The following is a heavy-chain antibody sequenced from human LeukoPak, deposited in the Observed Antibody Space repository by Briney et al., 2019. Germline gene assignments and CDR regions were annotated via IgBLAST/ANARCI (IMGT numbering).Heavy chain of an antibody. D-gene: IGHD6-6*01. J-gene: IGHJ4*02. Sequence: SETLSLTCTVSGGSISSSGYYWSWIRQPPGKGLEWIGEINHSGSTNYNPSLKSRVTISVDTSKNQFSLKLSSLTAADTAVYYCARVPTAARHNLDYWGQGTLVTVSS. CDR3: ARVPTAARHNLDY. CDR1: GGSISSSGYY. CDR2: INHSGST. V-gene: IGHV4-39*07.